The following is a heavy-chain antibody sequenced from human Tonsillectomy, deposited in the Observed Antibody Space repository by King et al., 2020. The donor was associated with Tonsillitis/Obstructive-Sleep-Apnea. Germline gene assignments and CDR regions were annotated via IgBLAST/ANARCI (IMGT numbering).Heavy chain of an antibody. CDR2: INPYSGDT. J-gene: IGHJ4*02. Sequence: QLVQSGAEVQKPGASVKVSCKAFGYTFIDYYIHWVRQAPGQGLERMGWINPYSGDTKYSQKFQGRVSMTRDTYINTAYLELSSLRSDDTAVFYCATYNRLTAGLDFDSSGQGTLFTVSS. D-gene: IGHD2-21*02. CDR3: ATYNRLTAGLDFDS. CDR1: GYTFIDYY. V-gene: IGHV1-2*02.